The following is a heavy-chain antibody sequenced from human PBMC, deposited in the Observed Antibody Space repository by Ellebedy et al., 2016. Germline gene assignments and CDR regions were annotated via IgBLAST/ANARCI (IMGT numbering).Heavy chain of an antibody. Sequence: SETLSLTCAVYGGSFSGYYWSWIRQPPGKGLEWIGEINHSGSTNYNPSLKSRVTISVDTSKNQFSLKLSSVTAADTAVYYCARASVTTHYAFDIWGQGTMVTVSS. J-gene: IGHJ3*02. CDR2: INHSGST. D-gene: IGHD4-17*01. V-gene: IGHV4-34*01. CDR3: ARASVTTHYAFDI. CDR1: GGSFSGYY.